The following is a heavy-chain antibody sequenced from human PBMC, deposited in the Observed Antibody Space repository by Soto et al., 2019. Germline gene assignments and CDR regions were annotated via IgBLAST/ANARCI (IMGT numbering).Heavy chain of an antibody. CDR2: ISYDGSNK. V-gene: IGHV3-30-3*01. D-gene: IGHD3-16*01. Sequence: PGGSLRLSCAASGFTFSSYAMHWVRQAPGKGLEWVAVISYDGSNKYYADSVKGRFTISRDNSKNTLYLQMNSLRAEDTAVYYCARAYEGDYFDSWGQGTLVTVSS. CDR1: GFTFSSYA. J-gene: IGHJ4*02. CDR3: ARAYEGDYFDS.